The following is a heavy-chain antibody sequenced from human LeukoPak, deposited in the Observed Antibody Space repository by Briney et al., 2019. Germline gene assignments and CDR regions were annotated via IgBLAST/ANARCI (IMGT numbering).Heavy chain of an antibody. CDR3: AKDPHYYGSGSYYKAVDY. V-gene: IGHV3-7*01. D-gene: IGHD3-10*01. CDR2: IKQDGSEK. Sequence: PGGSLRLSCAASGFTFSSYWMSWVRQAPGKGLEWVANIKQDGSEKYYVDSVKGRFTISRDNSKNTLYLQMNSLRAEDTAVYYCAKDPHYYGSGSYYKAVDYWGQGTLVTVSS. J-gene: IGHJ4*02. CDR1: GFTFSSYW.